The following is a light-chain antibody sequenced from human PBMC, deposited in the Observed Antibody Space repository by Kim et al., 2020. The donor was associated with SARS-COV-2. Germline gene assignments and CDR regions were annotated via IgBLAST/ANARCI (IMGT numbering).Light chain of an antibody. Sequence: DIVLTQSPGTLSLSPGERVTLSCRASQSVSSRYLAWYQQQPGQAPRLLIYGASSRATGIPGTVSGSGCGTYFTLTISRREHDDFAVYYCQMNGSSRSTFGEGTRLEI. J-gene: IGKJ5*01. CDR3: QMNGSSRST. V-gene: IGKV3-20*01. CDR2: GAS. CDR1: QSVSSRY.